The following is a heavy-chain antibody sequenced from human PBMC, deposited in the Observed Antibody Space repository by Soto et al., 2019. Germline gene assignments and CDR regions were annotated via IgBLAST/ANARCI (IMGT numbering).Heavy chain of an antibody. J-gene: IGHJ4*02. D-gene: IGHD2-21*01. CDR1: GFTFSSYS. CDR2: MSYDGNRK. V-gene: IGHV3-30-3*01. Sequence: QVQLVESGGGVVQPGRSLRLSCAASGFTFSSYSMHWVRQAPGKGLEWVAAMSYDGNRKYFADSVKGRFTISRDNSKNTLSLQMNSPGAEDSAVYYCARGRTVRDHDDLDLWGQGTLVTVSS. CDR3: ARGRTVRDHDDLDL.